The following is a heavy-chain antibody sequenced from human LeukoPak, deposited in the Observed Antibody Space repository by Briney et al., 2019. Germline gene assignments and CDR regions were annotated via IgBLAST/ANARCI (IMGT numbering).Heavy chain of an antibody. Sequence: GRSLRLSCAASGFTFSSYAMHWVRQAPGKGLEWVAVISYDGSNKYYADSVKGRFTISRDNSKNTLYLQMNSLRAEDTAVYYCAKAKLPLLGYFDYWGQGTLVTVSS. CDR1: GFTFSSYA. V-gene: IGHV3-30-3*01. CDR2: ISYDGSNK. J-gene: IGHJ4*02. CDR3: AKAKLPLLGYFDY.